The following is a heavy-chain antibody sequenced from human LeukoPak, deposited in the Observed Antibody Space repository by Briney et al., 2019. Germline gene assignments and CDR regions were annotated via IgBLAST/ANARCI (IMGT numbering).Heavy chain of an antibody. J-gene: IGHJ4*02. CDR1: GFTFSSYW. D-gene: IGHD3-10*01. CDR2: IKQDGSEK. V-gene: IGHV3-7*01. CDR3: AGDRRVLLWFGELTTYFDY. Sequence: GGSLRLSCAASGFTFSSYWMSWVRQAPGKGLEWVANIKQDGSEKYYVDSVKGRFTISRDNAKNSLYLQMNSLRAEDTAVYYCAGDRRVLLWFGELTTYFDYWGQGTLVTVSS.